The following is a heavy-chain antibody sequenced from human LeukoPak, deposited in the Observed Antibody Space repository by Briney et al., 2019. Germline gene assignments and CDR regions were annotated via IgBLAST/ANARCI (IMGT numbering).Heavy chain of an antibody. D-gene: IGHD6-19*01. CDR3: ARRYSSGWYNY. J-gene: IGHJ4*02. CDR2: INHSGST. V-gene: IGHV4-34*01. CDR1: GGSFSGYY. Sequence: SETLSLTCAVYGGSFSGYYWSWIRQPPGKGLEWIGEINHSGSTNYNPSLKSRVTISVDTSKNQFSLRLSSVTAADTAVYYCARRYSSGWYNYWGQGTLVTVSS.